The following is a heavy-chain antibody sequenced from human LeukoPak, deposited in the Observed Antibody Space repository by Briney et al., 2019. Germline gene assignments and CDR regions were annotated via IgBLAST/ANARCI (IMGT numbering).Heavy chain of an antibody. V-gene: IGHV3-33*01. J-gene: IGHJ4*02. Sequence: PGGSLRLSCAASGLPFSSYGMHWVRQAPGKGLEWLARLVYDARSDYANSVKGRFSISRDDSKNTLFLDMSNLRVEDTALYYCARDLSAAFDFWGQGVLVTVSS. CDR3: ARDLSAAFDF. CDR2: LVYDARS. D-gene: IGHD6-19*01. CDR1: GLPFSSYG.